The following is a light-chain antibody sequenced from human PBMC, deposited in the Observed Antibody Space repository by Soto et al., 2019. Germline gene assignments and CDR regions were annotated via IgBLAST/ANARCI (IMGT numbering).Light chain of an antibody. Sequence: EIVLTQSPGTLSLFPGEGATLSCRASQSLSSGYLAWYQQKPGQAPRLLIYGVSSRATGIPDRFSGSGSGTDFTLTISRLEPVDFAVYYCQQYSSSLVYTFGQGTKLEIK. CDR2: GVS. CDR3: QQYSSSLVYT. CDR1: QSLSSGY. J-gene: IGKJ2*01. V-gene: IGKV3-20*01.